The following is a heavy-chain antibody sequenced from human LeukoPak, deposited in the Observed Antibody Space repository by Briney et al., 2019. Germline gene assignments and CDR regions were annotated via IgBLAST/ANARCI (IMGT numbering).Heavy chain of an antibody. J-gene: IGHJ4*02. V-gene: IGHV3-23*01. Sequence: GGSLRLSCAASGFTFSSYAMSWVRQAPGKGLEWVSAISGSGGSTYYADSVKGRFTISRDNSKNTLYLQVNSLRAEDTAVYYCAKFYYGDRKNAGYWGQGTLVTVSS. CDR3: AKFYYGDRKNAGY. CDR2: ISGSGGST. CDR1: GFTFSSYA. D-gene: IGHD4-17*01.